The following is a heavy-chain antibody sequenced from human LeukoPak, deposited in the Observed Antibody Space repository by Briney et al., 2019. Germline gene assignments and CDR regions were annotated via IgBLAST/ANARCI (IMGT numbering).Heavy chain of an antibody. V-gene: IGHV3-7*03. J-gene: IGHJ4*02. Sequence: CSLWQAPGKGLEGVANIKQDGSEKYYVDSVKGRFTISRDNAKNSLYLQMNSLRAEDTAVYYCASPASRSGYRYYFDYWGQGTLVTVSS. D-gene: IGHD3-22*01. CDR3: ASPASRSGYRYYFDY. CDR2: IKQDGSEK.